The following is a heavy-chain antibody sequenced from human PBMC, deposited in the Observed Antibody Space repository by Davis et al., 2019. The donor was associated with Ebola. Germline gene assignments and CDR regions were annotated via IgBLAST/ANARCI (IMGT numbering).Heavy chain of an antibody. CDR3: AKEHGMIANWGFSAGAFDI. CDR1: GFTFGSYG. J-gene: IGHJ3*02. D-gene: IGHD7-27*01. V-gene: IGHV3-30*18. CDR2: ISYDGGNK. Sequence: GESLKISCAASGFTFGSYGMHWVRQAPGKGLEWVAVISYDGGNKYYADSVKGRFNISRDNSKNTLYLQMNSLRAEDTAVYYCAKEHGMIANWGFSAGAFDIWGQGTMVTVSS.